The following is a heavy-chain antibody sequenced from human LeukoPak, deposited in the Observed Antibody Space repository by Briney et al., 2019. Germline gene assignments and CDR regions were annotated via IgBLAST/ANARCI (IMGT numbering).Heavy chain of an antibody. V-gene: IGHV1-69*13. CDR2: IIPIFGTA. CDR1: GGTFSSYA. J-gene: IGHJ4*02. CDR3: AREGPGGSVDY. D-gene: IGHD2-8*02. Sequence: GASVKVSCTASGGTFSSYAISWVRQAPGQGLEWMGGIIPIFGTANYAQKFQGRVTITADESTSTAYMELSSLRSEDTAVYYCAREGPGGSVDYWGQGTLVTVSS.